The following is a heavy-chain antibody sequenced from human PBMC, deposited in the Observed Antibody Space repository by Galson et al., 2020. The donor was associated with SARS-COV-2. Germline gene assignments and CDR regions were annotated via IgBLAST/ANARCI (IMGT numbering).Heavy chain of an antibody. CDR3: AKDRGDYFDY. J-gene: IGHJ4*02. Sequence: GGSLRLSCAASGFIFTTYAMNWVRQAPGKGLEWVSTITGSGRTTFYADSVKGRFTISRDNAKNTVFLQMNSLRGEDTAVYFCAKDRGDYFDYWGQGVLVTVSS. CDR2: ITGSGRTT. CDR1: GFIFTTYA. V-gene: IGHV3-23*01. D-gene: IGHD3-10*01.